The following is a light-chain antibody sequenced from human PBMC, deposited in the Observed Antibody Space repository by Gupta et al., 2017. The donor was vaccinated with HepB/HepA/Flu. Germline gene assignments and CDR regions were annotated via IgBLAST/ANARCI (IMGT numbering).Light chain of an antibody. CDR2: QDD. CDR1: KLGNKY. J-gene: IGLJ2*01. V-gene: IGLV3-1*01. CDR3: QAWDSSTVV. Sequence: SYEVTQPPSLSVSPGQTASISCSGDKLGNKYVCWYQQKPGQSPVLVIYQDDKRPSGIPERFSGSNSGNTATLTISGTQTMDEADYYCQAWDSSTVVFGGGTKLTVL.